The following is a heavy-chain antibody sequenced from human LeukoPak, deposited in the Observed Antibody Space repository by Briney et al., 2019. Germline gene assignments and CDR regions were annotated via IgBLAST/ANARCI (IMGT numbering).Heavy chain of an antibody. D-gene: IGHD3-10*01. V-gene: IGHV1-46*01. CDR1: GYTFTSYY. Sequence: ASVKVSCKASGYTFTSYYMHWVRQAPGQGLEWMGIINPSGGSTSYAQKFQGRVTMTRDMSTSTVYMELSSLRSEDTALYYCARGRHPQKIPLVRAGQRPYYMDVWGKGTTVTISS. CDR3: ARGRHPQKIPLVRAGQRPYYMDV. CDR2: INPSGGST. J-gene: IGHJ6*03.